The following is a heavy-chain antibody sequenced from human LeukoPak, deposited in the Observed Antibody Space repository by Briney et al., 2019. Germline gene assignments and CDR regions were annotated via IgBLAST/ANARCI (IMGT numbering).Heavy chain of an antibody. CDR3: ARFLGAVLTPGYYYYMDV. Sequence: GASLQISCKGSGSIFTSYWIGWVRQLPGKGLEWMGIIYPGDSDTRYSPSFQGQVTISADKSISTAYLQWSSLKASDTAMYYCARFLGAVLTPGYYYYMDVWGKGTTVTVSS. J-gene: IGHJ6*03. CDR1: GSIFTSYW. CDR2: IYPGDSDT. V-gene: IGHV5-51*01. D-gene: IGHD3-10*01.